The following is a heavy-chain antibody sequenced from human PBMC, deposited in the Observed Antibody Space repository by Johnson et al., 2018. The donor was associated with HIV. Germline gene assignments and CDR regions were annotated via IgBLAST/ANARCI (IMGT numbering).Heavy chain of an antibody. CDR3: ARAQEGINYYDSSGYRMFGAFDI. Sequence: QVQLVESGGGVVQPGTSLRLSCAASGFTFSRYGMHWVRQAPGKGLEWVAVIWYDGSNKYYADSVKGLFIISRENAKNSLYLQMNSLRAGDTAVYYCARAQEGINYYDSSGYRMFGAFDIWGQGTMVTVSS. J-gene: IGHJ3*02. D-gene: IGHD3-22*01. CDR1: GFTFSRYG. CDR2: IWYDGSNK. V-gene: IGHV3-33*01.